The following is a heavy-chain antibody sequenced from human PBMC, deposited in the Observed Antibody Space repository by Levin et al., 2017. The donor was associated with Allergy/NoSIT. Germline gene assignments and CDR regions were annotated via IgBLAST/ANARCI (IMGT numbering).Heavy chain of an antibody. J-gene: IGHJ5*02. CDR1: GFSFSSSW. CDR3: ARDVTMGGEA. V-gene: IGHV3-7*03. CDR2: INEDGSAK. D-gene: IGHD3-10*01. Sequence: LSLTCVVSGFSFSSSWMSWVRQAPGKGLEWVANINEDGSAKHYVDSVKGRFTVSRDNAENSLYLQMDDLRAEDTALYYCARDVTMGGEAWGQGTLVTVSS.